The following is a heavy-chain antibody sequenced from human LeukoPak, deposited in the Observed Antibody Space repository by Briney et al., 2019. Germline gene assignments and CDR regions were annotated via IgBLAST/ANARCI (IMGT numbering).Heavy chain of an antibody. V-gene: IGHV1-18*01. Sequence: ASVKVSCKASGYSFTSYGISWVRQAPGQGLEWMGWISAYNGNTNYAQKFQGRVTMTTDTSTRTAYMELRSLRSDDTAVYYCARDRDYGDYHDAFDIWGQGTMVTVSS. J-gene: IGHJ3*02. CDR1: GYSFTSYG. CDR3: ARDRDYGDYHDAFDI. D-gene: IGHD4-17*01. CDR2: ISAYNGNT.